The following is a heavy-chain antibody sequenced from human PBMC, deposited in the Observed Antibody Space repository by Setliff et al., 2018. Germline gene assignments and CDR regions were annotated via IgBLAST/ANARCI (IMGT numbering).Heavy chain of an antibody. V-gene: IGHV4-38-2*01. CDR2: MHHSGIV. CDR3: ARYLAGGVGISGWFDP. J-gene: IGHJ5*02. Sequence: LSLTCAVSGYSINSDYYWGWIRQPPGKGLEWVASMHHSGIVYYNPSLRSRVIMSVDTSKYQVSLDLTSVTAADTAVYYCARYLAGGVGISGWFDPWGQGTLVTVSS. D-gene: IGHD1-26*01. CDR1: GYSINSDYY.